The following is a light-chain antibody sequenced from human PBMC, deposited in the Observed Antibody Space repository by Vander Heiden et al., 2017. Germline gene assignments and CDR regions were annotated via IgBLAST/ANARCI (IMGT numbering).Light chain of an antibody. CDR2: TNN. CDR3: ASWDDSLSGWV. CDR1: NSNIGNNF. Sequence: QSVLTQPLSASGTPGQRVTIPCSGSNSNIGNNFLSWYQQLPGTAPKLLFYTNNQRPSGVPDRFSGSKSGTSASLAISGLRSEDEADYYCASWDDSLSGWVFGGGTKLTVL. J-gene: IGLJ3*02. V-gene: IGLV1-47*02.